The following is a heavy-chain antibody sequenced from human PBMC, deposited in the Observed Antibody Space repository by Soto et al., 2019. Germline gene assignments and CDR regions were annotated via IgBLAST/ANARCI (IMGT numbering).Heavy chain of an antibody. Sequence: GGFLRLSCAASGFTFRTFALHWVRQAPGEGLEWVALISHDGRIEKYADSVKGRFTISRDNSKNTLYMQMDSLRLEDTGVYYCARDALPDDFRSGGFWFDPWGQGTQVTDSS. D-gene: IGHD3-3*01. CDR3: ARDALPDDFRSGGFWFDP. CDR2: ISHDGRIE. V-gene: IGHV3-30-3*01. J-gene: IGHJ5*02. CDR1: GFTFRTFA.